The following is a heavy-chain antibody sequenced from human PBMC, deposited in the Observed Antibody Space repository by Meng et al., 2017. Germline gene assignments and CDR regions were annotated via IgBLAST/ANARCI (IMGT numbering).Heavy chain of an antibody. Sequence: GESLKISCAASGFTFSSYAMSWVRQAPGKGLEWVSAISGSGGSTYYADSVKGRFTISRDNSKNTLYLQMNSLRAEDTAVYYCAKDRYYYDSSGSLDHWGQGTLVTVSS. CDR1: GFTFSSYA. CDR3: AKDRYYYDSSGSLDH. CDR2: ISGSGGST. V-gene: IGHV3-23*01. D-gene: IGHD3-22*01. J-gene: IGHJ4*02.